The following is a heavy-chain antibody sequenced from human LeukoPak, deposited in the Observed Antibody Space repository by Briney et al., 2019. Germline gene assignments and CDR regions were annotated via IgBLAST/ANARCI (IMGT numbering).Heavy chain of an antibody. CDR2: IYSGGST. CDR3: ASGEYYYYGMDV. V-gene: IGHV3-53*01. CDR1: GFTVSSNY. J-gene: IGHJ6*02. Sequence: GGSLRLSCAASGFTVSSNYMSWVRQAPGKGLEWVSVIYSGGSTYYADSVKGRFTISRDNSKNTLYLQVNSLRAEDTAVYYCASGEYYYYGMDVWGQGTTVTVSS.